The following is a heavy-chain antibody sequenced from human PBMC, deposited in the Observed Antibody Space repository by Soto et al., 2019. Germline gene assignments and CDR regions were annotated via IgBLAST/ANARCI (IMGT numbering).Heavy chain of an antibody. CDR1: GFTFSSYW. CDR3: ARDRRVIFGVVIIRGGHMDV. D-gene: IGHD3-3*01. Sequence: GGSLRLSCAASGFTFSSYWMSWVRQAPGKGLEWVANIKQDGSEKYYVDSVKGRFTISRDNAKNSLYLQMNSLRAEDTAVYYCARDRRVIFGVVIIRGGHMDVWGKGTTVTVSS. CDR2: IKQDGSEK. J-gene: IGHJ6*03. V-gene: IGHV3-7*01.